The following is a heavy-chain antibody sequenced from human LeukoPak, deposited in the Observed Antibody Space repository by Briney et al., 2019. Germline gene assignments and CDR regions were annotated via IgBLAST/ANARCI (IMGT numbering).Heavy chain of an antibody. Sequence: GASVKVSCKASGYTFTGYYMHWVRQAPGQGLEWMGWINPNSGGTNYAQKFQGRVTMTRDTSISTAYMELSRLRSDDTAVYYCARVGDSSGYYFDYWGQGTLVTVSS. J-gene: IGHJ4*02. CDR2: INPNSGGT. D-gene: IGHD3-22*01. V-gene: IGHV1-2*02. CDR3: ARVGDSSGYYFDY. CDR1: GYTFTGYY.